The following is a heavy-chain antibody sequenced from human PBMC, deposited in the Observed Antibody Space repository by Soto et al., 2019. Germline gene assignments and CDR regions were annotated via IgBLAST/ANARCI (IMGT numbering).Heavy chain of an antibody. V-gene: IGHV3-30*18. CDR2: FSHDGRNT. CDR1: GFTFSDYA. Sequence: VQLVESGGGVVQPGRSLRLSCAASGFTFSDYAMHWVRQAPGKGLEWVAVFSHDGRNTHYADSVKGRFTISRDSSKKTVSLEMTSLRAEDTAVYYCAKGGRQWLVTSDFNYWGQGALVTVSS. D-gene: IGHD6-19*01. J-gene: IGHJ4*02. CDR3: AKGGRQWLVTSDFNY.